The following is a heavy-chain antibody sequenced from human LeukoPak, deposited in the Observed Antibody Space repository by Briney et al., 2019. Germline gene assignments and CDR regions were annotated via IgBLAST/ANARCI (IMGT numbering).Heavy chain of an antibody. CDR1: GYSFTSYW. Sequence: GESLKISCRGSGYSFTSYWIGWVRQMPGKGLEWMGIIYPGDSDTRYSPSFQGQVTISADKSISTAYLQWSSLKASDTAMYYCARPAAAHFDWLLGAFDIWGQGTMVTVSS. J-gene: IGHJ3*02. CDR2: IYPGDSDT. D-gene: IGHD3-9*01. V-gene: IGHV5-51*01. CDR3: ARPAAAHFDWLLGAFDI.